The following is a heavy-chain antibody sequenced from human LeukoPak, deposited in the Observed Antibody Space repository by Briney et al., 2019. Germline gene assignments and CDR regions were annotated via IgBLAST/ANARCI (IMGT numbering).Heavy chain of an antibody. CDR3: GRGSGVADY. CDR2: INSDGSSI. V-gene: IGHV3-74*03. CDR1: GFTFSRYW. D-gene: IGHD7-27*01. Sequence: GGSLRLSCGASGFTFSRYWMHWVRQARGKGLVWVSRINSDGSSITYADSVKGRFTISRDNAKNTLYLQMTSLRVEDTAVYYCGRGSGVADYWGQGALVTVSS. J-gene: IGHJ4*02.